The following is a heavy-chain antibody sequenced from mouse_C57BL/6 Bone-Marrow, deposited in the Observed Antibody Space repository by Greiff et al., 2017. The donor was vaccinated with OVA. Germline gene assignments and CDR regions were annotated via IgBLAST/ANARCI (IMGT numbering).Heavy chain of an antibody. CDR1: GYSFTSYY. CDR2: IYPGSGNT. CDR3: ASSYYGNYRDY. V-gene: IGHV1-66*01. J-gene: IGHJ2*01. Sequence: QVQLQQSGPELVKPGASVKISCKASGYSFTSYYIHWVKQRPGQGLEWIGWIYPGSGNTKYNEKFKGKVTLTADTSSSTAYMQLSSLTSEDSAVYYCASSYYGNYRDYWGQGTTLTVSA. D-gene: IGHD2-10*01.